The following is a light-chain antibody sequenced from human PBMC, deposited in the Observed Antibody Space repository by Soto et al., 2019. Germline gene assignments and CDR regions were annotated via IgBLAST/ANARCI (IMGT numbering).Light chain of an antibody. V-gene: IGKV3-11*01. CDR1: QSVSSY. Sequence: EIVLTQSPATLSLSPGERATLSCRASQSVSSYLAWYQQKPGQAPRLLIYDASNRATGIPARFSGSGSGTDFTLAISGLEPEDFAVYYYQQRSNWPPFTFGPGTKVYIK. CDR3: QQRSNWPPFT. CDR2: DAS. J-gene: IGKJ3*01.